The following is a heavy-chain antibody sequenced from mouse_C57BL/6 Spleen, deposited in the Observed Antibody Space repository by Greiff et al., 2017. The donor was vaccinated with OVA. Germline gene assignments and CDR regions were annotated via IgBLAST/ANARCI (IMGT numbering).Heavy chain of an antibody. V-gene: IGHV5-12*01. J-gene: IGHJ1*03. CDR2: ISNGGGST. CDR3: ARWDYSNYEGYFDV. D-gene: IGHD2-5*01. Sequence: EVKLEESGGGLVQPGGSLKLSCAASGFTFSDYYMYWVRQTPEKRLEWVAYISNGGGSTYYPDTVKGRFTISRDNAKNTLYLQMSRLKSEDTAMYYCARWDYSNYEGYFDVWGTGTTVTVSS. CDR1: GFTFSDYY.